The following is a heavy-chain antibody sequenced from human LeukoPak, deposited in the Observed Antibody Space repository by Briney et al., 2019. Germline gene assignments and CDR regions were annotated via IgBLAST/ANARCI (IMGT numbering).Heavy chain of an antibody. D-gene: IGHD2-2*01. CDR2: INPNSGGI. J-gene: IGHJ4*02. CDR3: ARGSFIVVVPAADPAFDY. CDR1: GYTFTGYY. V-gene: IGHV1-2*04. Sequence: ASVKVSCKASGYTFTGYYMHWVRQAPGQGLEWMGWINPNSGGINYAQKFQGWVTMTRDTSISTAYMELSRLRSDDTAVYYCARGSFIVVVPAADPAFDYWGQGTLVTVSS.